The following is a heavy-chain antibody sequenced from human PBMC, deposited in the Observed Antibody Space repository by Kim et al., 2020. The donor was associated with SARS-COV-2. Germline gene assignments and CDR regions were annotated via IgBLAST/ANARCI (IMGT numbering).Heavy chain of an antibody. V-gene: IGHV3-64D*09. CDR1: GFTISTYA. J-gene: IGHJ4*02. D-gene: IGHD2-8*01. CDR3: VKEVMPTSGTNYFDY. Sequence: GGALRLSCSASGFTISTYAMYWVRQAPGKGLEYVSSISRSGRTIDYADSMKGRSTISRDNSKNMLYLQVSSLRPEDTAVYYCVKEVMPTSGTNYFDYWGQGALVTVSS. CDR2: ISRSGRTI.